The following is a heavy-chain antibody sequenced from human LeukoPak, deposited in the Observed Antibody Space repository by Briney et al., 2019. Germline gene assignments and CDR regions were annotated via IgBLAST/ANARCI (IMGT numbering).Heavy chain of an antibody. J-gene: IGHJ4*02. CDR2: ISSSSSYI. D-gene: IGHD3-10*01. CDR1: GFSFSSYW. Sequence: PGGSLRLSCAASGFSFSSYWVSWVRQAPGKGLEWVSSISSSSSYIYYADSVKGRFTISRDNAKNSLYLQMNSLRAEDTAVYYCARFPASRSPPLYDDYWGQGTLVTVSS. CDR3: ARFPASRSPPLYDDY. V-gene: IGHV3-21*01.